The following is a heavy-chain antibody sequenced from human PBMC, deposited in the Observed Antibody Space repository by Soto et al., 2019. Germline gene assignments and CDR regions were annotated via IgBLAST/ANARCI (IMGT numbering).Heavy chain of an antibody. CDR3: ASGKGVDGSHYLDN. J-gene: IGHJ4*02. CDR2: ISPSGTT. Sequence: PSETLSLTCSLYSGSLSGYYWSWVRQPPGKGLEWIGEISPSGTTNYSPSLKSRVSISVDTSKNQFSLNLSSVTAADTAVYYCASGKGVDGSHYLDNWGQGTLVTVS. V-gene: IGHV4-34*01. D-gene: IGHD1-26*01. CDR1: SGSLSGYY.